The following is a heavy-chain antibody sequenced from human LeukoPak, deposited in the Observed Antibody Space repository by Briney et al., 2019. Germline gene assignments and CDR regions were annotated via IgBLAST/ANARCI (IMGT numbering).Heavy chain of an antibody. CDR1: GGSISSSSYY. V-gene: IGHV4-39*07. J-gene: IGHJ4*02. CDR3: ARVKGEDDYGVPFDY. D-gene: IGHD4-17*01. CDR2: IYYSGST. Sequence: PSETLSLTCTVSGGSISSSSYYWGWIRQPPGKGLEWIGSIYYSGSTYYNPSLKSRVTISVDTSKNQFSLKLRSVTAADTAVYYCARVKGEDDYGVPFDYWGQGTLVTVSS.